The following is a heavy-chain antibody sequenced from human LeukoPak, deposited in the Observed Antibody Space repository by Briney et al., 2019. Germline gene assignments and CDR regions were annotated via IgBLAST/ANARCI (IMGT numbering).Heavy chain of an antibody. Sequence: GASVKVSCKASGYTFTGYYIQWVRQAPGQGLEWMGWINPNSGGTNYAQKFQGRVTMTRDTSISTAYMELSRLRSDDTAVYYCARVWSYYGSGSYYEHNDYWGQGTLVTVSS. CDR3: ARVWSYYGSGSYYEHNDY. D-gene: IGHD3-10*01. J-gene: IGHJ4*02. CDR2: INPNSGGT. CDR1: GYTFTGYY. V-gene: IGHV1-2*02.